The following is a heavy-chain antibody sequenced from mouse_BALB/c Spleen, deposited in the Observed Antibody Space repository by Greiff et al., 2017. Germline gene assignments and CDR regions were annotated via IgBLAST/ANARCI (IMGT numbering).Heavy chain of an antibody. Sequence: QVQLQQSGPGLVAPSQSLSITCTVSGFSLTGYGVNWVRQPPGKGLEWLGMIWGDGSTDYNSALKSRLSISKDNSKSQVFLKMNSLQTDDTARYYCARDRGSSYDAMDYWGQGTSVTVSS. D-gene: IGHD1-1*01. CDR1: GFSLTGYG. CDR2: IWGDGST. V-gene: IGHV2-6-7*01. J-gene: IGHJ4*01. CDR3: ARDRGSSYDAMDY.